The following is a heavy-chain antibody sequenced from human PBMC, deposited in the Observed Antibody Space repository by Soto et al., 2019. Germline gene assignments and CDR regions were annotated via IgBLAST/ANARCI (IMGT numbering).Heavy chain of an antibody. CDR1: GGSISSSSYY. V-gene: IGHV4-39*02. J-gene: IGHJ4*02. D-gene: IGHD3-10*01. Sequence: KSSETLSLTCTVSGGSISSSSYYWGWIRQPPGKGLEWIGNIYYSGGTYYNPSLNSRVTISVDKSKNHFSLKLSSVTAADTAVYYCARRIYGSGYYDYWGQGTLVTVSS. CDR3: ARRIYGSGYYDY. CDR2: IYYSGGT.